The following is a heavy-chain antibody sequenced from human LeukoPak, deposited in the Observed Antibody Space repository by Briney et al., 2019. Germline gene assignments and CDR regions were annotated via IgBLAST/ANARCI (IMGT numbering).Heavy chain of an antibody. D-gene: IGHD2-2*01. V-gene: IGHV3-23*01. Sequence: GRSLRLSCAASGFTFSNYAMNWVRQAPGKGLEWVSGISGSGGSTYYADSVKGRFTISRDNSKDTVSLQMNSLRAEDSAIYFCVKDRPCETCMPMDAWGQGTTVTVSS. CDR3: VKDRPCETCMPMDA. CDR1: GFTFSNYA. CDR2: ISGSGGST. J-gene: IGHJ6*02.